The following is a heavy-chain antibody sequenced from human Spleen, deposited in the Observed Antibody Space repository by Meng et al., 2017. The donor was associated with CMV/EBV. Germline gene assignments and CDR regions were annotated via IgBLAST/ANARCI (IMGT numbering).Heavy chain of an antibody. D-gene: IGHD6-6*01. CDR3: ARDSSAFSSIAAPLYYYYYGMDV. CDR1: GYTFTSYD. CDR2: ISAYNGNT. J-gene: IGHJ6*02. Sequence: ASVKLSYKASGYTFTSYDINWVRQAPGQGLEWMGWISAYNGNTNYAQKLQGRVTMTTDTSTSTAYMELRILRSDDTAVYYCARDSSAFSSIAAPLYYYYYGMDVWGQGTTVTVSS. V-gene: IGHV1-18*01.